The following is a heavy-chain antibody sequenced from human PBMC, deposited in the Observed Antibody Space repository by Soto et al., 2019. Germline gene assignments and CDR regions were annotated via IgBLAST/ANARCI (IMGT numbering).Heavy chain of an antibody. J-gene: IGHJ6*02. CDR1: GGSFSGYY. V-gene: IGHV4-34*01. CDR3: ARYLSGSYGMDV. CDR2: INHSGST. D-gene: IGHD1-26*01. Sequence: SETLSLTCAVYGGSFSGYYWSWIRQPPGKGLEWIGEINHSGSTNYNPSLKSRVTISVDTSKNQFSLKLSSVTAADTAVYYCARYLSGSYGMDVWGQGTTVTVSS.